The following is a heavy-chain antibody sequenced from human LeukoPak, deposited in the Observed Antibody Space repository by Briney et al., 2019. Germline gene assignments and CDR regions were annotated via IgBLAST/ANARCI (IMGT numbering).Heavy chain of an antibody. CDR1: GFTFSTYA. D-gene: IGHD2-2*01. CDR3: AKGYLSNSGGFDC. Sequence: GGSLRLSCAASGFTFSTYAMSWVRQAPGKGLEWVSGISGSAGSTYYADSVKGRFTISRDNSKNILYLQMNSLRAEDTAVYHCAKGYLSNSGGFDCWGQGTLVTVSS. V-gene: IGHV3-23*01. CDR2: ISGSAGST. J-gene: IGHJ4*02.